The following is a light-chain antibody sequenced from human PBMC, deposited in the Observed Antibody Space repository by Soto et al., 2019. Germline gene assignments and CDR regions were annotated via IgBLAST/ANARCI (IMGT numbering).Light chain of an antibody. Sequence: EIVFTQSPGTLSLSPVERASLSCRASQSVSSNYLAWFQQKPGQAPRLLISVASSRATVIPDRFSGSGSGTDFTLTISRLEPEDFAVYYCQQYGSSLFTFGPGTKVDIK. CDR1: QSVSSNY. J-gene: IGKJ3*01. V-gene: IGKV3-20*01. CDR3: QQYGSSLFT. CDR2: VAS.